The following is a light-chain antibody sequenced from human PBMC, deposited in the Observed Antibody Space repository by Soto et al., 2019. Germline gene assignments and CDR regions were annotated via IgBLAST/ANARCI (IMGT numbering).Light chain of an antibody. CDR1: QSVSSY. CDR2: DAS. V-gene: IGKV3-11*01. J-gene: IGKJ4*01. Sequence: EIVLTQSPATLSLSPGERATLSCRASQSVSSYLAWYQQKPGQAPRLLIYDASNRAAGIPARFSGSGSGTDFTLTISSLYPEDFATYYCQQRSNWPLTFGGGAKVEIE. CDR3: QQRSNWPLT.